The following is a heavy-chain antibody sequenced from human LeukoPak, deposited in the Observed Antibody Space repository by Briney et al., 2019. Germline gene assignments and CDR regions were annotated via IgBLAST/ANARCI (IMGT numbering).Heavy chain of an antibody. CDR2: IIPIFGTA. CDR3: ARDGTIDASDI. D-gene: IGHD1-7*01. J-gene: IGHJ3*02. V-gene: IGHV1-69*05. Sequence: SVKVSCKASGGTFSSYGISWVRQAPGQGLEWMGRIIPIFGTANYAQKFQGRVTITTDESTSTAYMELSSLRSEDTAVYYCARDGTIDASDIWGQGTMVTVSS. CDR1: GGTFSSYG.